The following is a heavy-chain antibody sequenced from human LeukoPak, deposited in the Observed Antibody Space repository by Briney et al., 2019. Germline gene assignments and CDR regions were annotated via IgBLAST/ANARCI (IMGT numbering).Heavy chain of an antibody. CDR3: ARQPTPQQGFCSDGSCSKFDS. V-gene: IGHV4-39*01. CDR1: GGSISSNNYY. J-gene: IGHJ4*02. Sequence: SETLSLTCTVSGGSISSNNYYWGWLRQPPGKRLEWIGSIYYSGSTYYNPSLKSRVTISVDTSKNQFSLKLSSVTAADTAVYYCARQPTPQQGFCSDGSCSKFDSWGQGTLVTVSS. CDR2: IYYSGST. D-gene: IGHD2-15*01.